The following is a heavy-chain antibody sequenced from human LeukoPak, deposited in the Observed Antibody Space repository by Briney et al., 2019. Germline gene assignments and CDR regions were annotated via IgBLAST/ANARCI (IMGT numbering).Heavy chain of an antibody. V-gene: IGHV3-7*03. CDR3: ARSSYSSSSSV. J-gene: IGHJ3*01. CDR1: GFTFSGFW. Sequence: GGSLRLSCAVSGFTFSGFWMSWSRQAPGKGLEWVARINSDGSEGYYADVVKGRFTISRDNAKNSLYLQINSLRAEDTAVYYCARSSYSSSSSVWGQGTMVTVSS. CDR2: INSDGSEG. D-gene: IGHD6-6*01.